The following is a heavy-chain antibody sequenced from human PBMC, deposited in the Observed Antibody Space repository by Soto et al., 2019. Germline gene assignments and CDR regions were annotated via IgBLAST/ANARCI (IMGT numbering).Heavy chain of an antibody. CDR3: AGEGGMDV. CDR2: ISTSGSTI. CDR1: GFTFSSYS. Sequence: EVQLVESGGGLVQPGGSLRLSCAASGFTFSSYSINWVRQAPGKGLEWVSYISTSGSTIYYADSVKGRFTISRDNARNSVYLQVKSLRAEDTAVYYCAGEGGMDVWGQGTTVTVSS. J-gene: IGHJ6*02. V-gene: IGHV3-48*01.